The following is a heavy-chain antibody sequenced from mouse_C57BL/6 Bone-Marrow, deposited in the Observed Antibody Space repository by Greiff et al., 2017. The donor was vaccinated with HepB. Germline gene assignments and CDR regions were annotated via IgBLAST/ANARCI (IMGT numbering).Heavy chain of an antibody. Sequence: EVKLVESGGGLVKPGGSLKLSCAASGFTFSDYGMHWVRQAPEKGLAWVAYISSGSSTIYYADTVKGRCTISRDNAKNTRFLQMTSLRSEDTAMYYCARMVTTWCAYWGQGTLVTVSA. CDR2: ISSGSSTI. CDR3: ARMVTTWCAY. CDR1: GFTFSDYG. V-gene: IGHV5-17*01. J-gene: IGHJ3*01. D-gene: IGHD2-2*01.